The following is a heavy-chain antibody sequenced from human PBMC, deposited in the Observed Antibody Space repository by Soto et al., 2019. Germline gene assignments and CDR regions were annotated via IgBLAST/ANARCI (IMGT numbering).Heavy chain of an antibody. CDR3: ARVGYSSTGTTLHFRGLDV. V-gene: IGHV1-69*13. CDR2: IIPIFGTS. J-gene: IGHJ6*02. CDR1: GGTFSSYA. D-gene: IGHD3-22*01. Sequence: EASVKVSCKASGGTFSSYAISWVRQAPGQGLEWMGEIIPIFGTSNYAQKFQGRVTITADESTSTAYMQLSSLRSEDTAIYYCARVGYSSTGTTLHFRGLDVWGQGTTVTVSS.